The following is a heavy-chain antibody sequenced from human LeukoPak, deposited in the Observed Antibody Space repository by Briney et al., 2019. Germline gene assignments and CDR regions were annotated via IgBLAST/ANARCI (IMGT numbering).Heavy chain of an antibody. J-gene: IGHJ5*02. Sequence: GGSLRLSCAASGFTFRSYEMNWVRQAPGKGLEWLSYISSSGSTIYYADSVKGRFSISRDNAKNSLYLQMNSLRAEDTAVYYCARDQGYGDSVNWFDPWGQGTLVTVSS. CDR1: GFTFRSYE. CDR3: ARDQGYGDSVNWFDP. CDR2: ISSSGSTI. V-gene: IGHV3-48*03. D-gene: IGHD4-17*01.